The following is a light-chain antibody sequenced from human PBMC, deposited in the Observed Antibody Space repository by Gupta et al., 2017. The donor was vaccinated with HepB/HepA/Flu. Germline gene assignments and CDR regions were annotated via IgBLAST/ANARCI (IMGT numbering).Light chain of an antibody. CDR1: SSNIGAGYD. J-gene: IGLJ2*01. CDR3: QSYDSSLSGVV. Sequence: QSVLTQPPPVSGAPGQRVTVTCTGSSSNIGAGYDVHGYQQLPGPAPKLLIYGNSNRPSGVPDRVSGSKSGTSASLAITGLQAEDEADYYCQSYDSSLSGVVFGGGTKLTVL. V-gene: IGLV1-40*01. CDR2: GNS.